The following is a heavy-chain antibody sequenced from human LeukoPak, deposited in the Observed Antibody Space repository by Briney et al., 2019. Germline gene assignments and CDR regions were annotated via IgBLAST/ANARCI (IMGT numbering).Heavy chain of an antibody. D-gene: IGHD3-10*01. J-gene: IGHJ4*02. CDR2: IRSKGNGGTT. CDR3: ASSRRYREFVFDY. CDR1: GFTFGDYA. V-gene: IGHV3-49*04. Sequence: GGSLRLSCTVSGFTFGDYAMNWVRPAPGTGLEWVGLIRSKGNGGTTDYAALVKGRFAISRDDSKRSLYLQMNSLKTEDTAVYYCASSRRYREFVFDYWGQGTLVTVPS.